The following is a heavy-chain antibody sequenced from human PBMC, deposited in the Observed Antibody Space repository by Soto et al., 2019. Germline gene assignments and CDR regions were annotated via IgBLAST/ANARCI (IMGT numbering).Heavy chain of an antibody. CDR1: GFTFSSYA. V-gene: IGHV3-23*01. J-gene: IGHJ6*02. CDR3: AKDRDGAAAGPTKFYGMDV. Sequence: EVQLLESGGGLVQPGGSLRLSCAASGFTFSSYAMSWVRQAPGKGLEWVSVISGSGDSTYYADSVRGRFTISRDNSKKTQYLQMNSLRAEDTAVYYCAKDRDGAAAGPTKFYGMDVWGQGTTVTVSS. D-gene: IGHD6-25*01. CDR2: ISGSGDST.